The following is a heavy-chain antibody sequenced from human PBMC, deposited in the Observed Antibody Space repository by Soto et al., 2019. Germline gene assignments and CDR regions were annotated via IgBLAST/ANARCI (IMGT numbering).Heavy chain of an antibody. V-gene: IGHV1-69*08. CDR3: ARESPRSRMAAAGSDY. CDR1: GGTFSSYT. D-gene: IGHD6-13*01. CDR2: IIPILGIA. Sequence: QVQLVQSGAEVKKPGSSVKVSCKASGGTFSSYTISWVRQAPGQGLEWMGRIIPILGIANYAQKFQGRVTITADKSTSTAYMELSTLRSEDTAVYYCARESPRSRMAAAGSDYWGQGTLVTVYS. J-gene: IGHJ4*02.